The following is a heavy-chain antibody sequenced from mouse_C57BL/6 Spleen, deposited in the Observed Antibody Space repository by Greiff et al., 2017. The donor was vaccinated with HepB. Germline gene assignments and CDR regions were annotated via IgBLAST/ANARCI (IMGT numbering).Heavy chain of an antibody. CDR2: IDPEDGDT. CDR1: GFNIKDYY. D-gene: IGHD1-1*01. V-gene: IGHV14-1*01. J-gene: IGHJ1*03. Sequence: EVQLQQSGAELVRPGASVKLSCTASGFNIKDYYMHWVKQRPEQGLEWIGRIDPEDGDTEYAPKFQGKATMTADTSSNTAYLQLSSLTSEDTAVYYCTFCGSSYDFDVWGTGTTVTVSS. CDR3: TFCGSSYDFDV.